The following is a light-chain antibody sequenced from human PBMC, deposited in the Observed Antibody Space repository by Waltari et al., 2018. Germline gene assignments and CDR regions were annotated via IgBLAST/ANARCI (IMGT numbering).Light chain of an antibody. Sequence: DIQMTQSPSSLSASVGDRVTITCRASQSIPGDLNWYQQKPGKAPNLLIYAASSLQSGVPSRFSGSGSGTDFTLTISSLQPEDFVTYFCQQSYTTPQTFGQGTKVEIK. V-gene: IGKV1-39*01. CDR3: QQSYTTPQT. CDR1: QSIPGD. CDR2: AAS. J-gene: IGKJ1*01.